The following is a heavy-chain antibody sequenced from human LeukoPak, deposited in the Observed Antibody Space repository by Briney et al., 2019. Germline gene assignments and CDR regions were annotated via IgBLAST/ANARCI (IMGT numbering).Heavy chain of an antibody. J-gene: IGHJ4*02. CDR2: ISAYNGNT. D-gene: IGHD6-13*01. CDR1: GYTFTSYG. Sequence: GASVKVSCKASGYTFTSYGISWVRRAPGQGLEWMGWISAYNGNTNYAQKLQGRVTMTTDTSTSTAYMELRSLRSDDTAVYYCAKIAAAGNPYEEGLDYWGQGTLVTVSS. V-gene: IGHV1-18*01. CDR3: AKIAAAGNPYEEGLDY.